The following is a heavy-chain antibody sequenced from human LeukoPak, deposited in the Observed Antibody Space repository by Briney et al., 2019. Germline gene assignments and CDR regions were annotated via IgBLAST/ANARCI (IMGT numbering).Heavy chain of an antibody. V-gene: IGHV3-23*01. CDR2: ISGSGGST. J-gene: IGHJ3*02. Sequence: GGSLRLSCAASGFTFSSYAMRWVRQAPGEALEWVSDISGSGGSTYYADSVKGRFTISRDNSKNTLYLQMNSLRAEDTAVYYCAKSSTYGDYGDAFDIWGQETMVTVSS. CDR1: GFTFSSYA. D-gene: IGHD4-17*01. CDR3: AKSSTYGDYGDAFDI.